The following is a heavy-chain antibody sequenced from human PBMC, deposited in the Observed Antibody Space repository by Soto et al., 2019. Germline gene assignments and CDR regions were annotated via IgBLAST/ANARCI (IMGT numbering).Heavy chain of an antibody. V-gene: IGHV3-7*01. CDR2: IKQDGSEK. CDR1: GFTFSSYW. J-gene: IGHJ4*02. CDR3: ARDLSYYDILTGHDY. D-gene: IGHD3-9*01. Sequence: GSLRLSCAASGFTFSSYWMSWVRQAPGKGLEWVANIKQDGSEKYYVDSVKGRFTISRDNAKNSLYLQMNSLRAEDTAVYYCARDLSYYDILTGHDYWGQGTLVTVS.